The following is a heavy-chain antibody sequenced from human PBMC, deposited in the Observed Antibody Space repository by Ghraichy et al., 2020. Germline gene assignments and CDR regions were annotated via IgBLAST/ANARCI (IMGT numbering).Heavy chain of an antibody. CDR1: GFTFSTYD. V-gene: IGHV3-13*01. Sequence: GSLRLSCAASGFTFSTYDIQWVRQTTGKGLEWVSGIGKGGDTHYADSVKGRFTISRENAKNSVELQMNNLRAEDTALYYCIRDPSGWGMDVWGKGTTVTVSS. CDR3: IRDPSGWGMDV. D-gene: IGHD6-19*01. J-gene: IGHJ6*04. CDR2: IGKGGDT.